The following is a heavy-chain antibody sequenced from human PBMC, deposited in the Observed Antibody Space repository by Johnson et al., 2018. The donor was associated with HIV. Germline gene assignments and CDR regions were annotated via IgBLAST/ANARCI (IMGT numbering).Heavy chain of an antibody. Sequence: VQLVESGGGVVRPGRSLRLSCAASGFIFSSYWMHWVRQAPGKGLVWVSRINSDGSSTSYADSVKGRFTISRDNAKNTLYLQMNSLRAEDTALYYCARSSGSYWRGTFDIWGQGTMVTVSS. J-gene: IGHJ3*02. CDR2: INSDGSST. CDR3: ARSSGSYWRGTFDI. CDR1: GFIFSSYW. D-gene: IGHD1-26*01. V-gene: IGHV3-74*02.